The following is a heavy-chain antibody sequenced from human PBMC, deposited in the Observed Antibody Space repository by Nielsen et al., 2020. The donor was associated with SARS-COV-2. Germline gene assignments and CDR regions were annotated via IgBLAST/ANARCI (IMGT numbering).Heavy chain of an antibody. V-gene: IGHV3-64*04. CDR2: ISSNGGST. Sequence: GESLKISCSASGFTFSSYAMHWVRQAPGKGLEYVSAISSNGGSTYYADSVKGRFTISRDNSKNMLYLQMNSLRAEDTAVYYCARLESSSWYWSYWGQGTLVTVSS. J-gene: IGHJ4*02. CDR1: GFTFSSYA. D-gene: IGHD6-13*01. CDR3: ARLESSSWYWSY.